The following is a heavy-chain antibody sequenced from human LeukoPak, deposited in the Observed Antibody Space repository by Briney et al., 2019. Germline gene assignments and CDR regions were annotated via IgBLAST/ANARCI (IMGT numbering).Heavy chain of an antibody. J-gene: IGHJ3*02. CDR2: ITRVSTYM. D-gene: IGHD4-17*01. V-gene: IGHV3-21*01. Sequence: PGGSLRLSCAASGFTVSSNYMSWVRQAPGKGLEWVSSITRVSTYMYYAESVQGRFTISRDNHKDLLYLQLNSLRGDDTGIYYCTRDRNDYGDPDGFDIWGQGTVVTVSS. CDR3: TRDRNDYGDPDGFDI. CDR1: GFTVSSNY.